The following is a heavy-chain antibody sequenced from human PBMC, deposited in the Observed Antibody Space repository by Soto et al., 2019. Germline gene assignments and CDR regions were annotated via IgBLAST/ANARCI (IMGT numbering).Heavy chain of an antibody. CDR1: GYTFTSYG. D-gene: IGHD2-15*01. V-gene: IGHV1-18*01. Sequence: ASVKVSCKASGYTFTSYGISWVRQAPGQGLEWMGWISAYNGNTNYAQKLQGRVTMTTDTSTSTAYMELRSLRSDDTAVYYCARDGPTYCSRGRCYTFDYWGQGTLVTVSS. CDR2: ISAYNGNT. J-gene: IGHJ4*02. CDR3: ARDGPTYCSRGRCYTFDY.